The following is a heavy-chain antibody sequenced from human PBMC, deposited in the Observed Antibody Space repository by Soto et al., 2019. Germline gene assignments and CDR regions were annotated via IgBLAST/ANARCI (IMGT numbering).Heavy chain of an antibody. Sequence: SVKVSCKASGGTFSSYAISWVRQAPGQGLEWMGGIIPIFGTANYAQKFQGRVTITADKSTSTAYMELSSLRSEDTAVYYCARNRGLELRGVHYGMDVWGQGTTVTVSS. CDR3: ARNRGLELRGVHYGMDV. D-gene: IGHD1-7*01. CDR1: GGTFSSYA. J-gene: IGHJ6*02. CDR2: IIPIFGTA. V-gene: IGHV1-69*06.